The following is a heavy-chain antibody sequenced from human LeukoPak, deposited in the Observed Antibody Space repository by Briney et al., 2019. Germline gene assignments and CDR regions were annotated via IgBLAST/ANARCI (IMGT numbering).Heavy chain of an antibody. V-gene: IGHV1-46*01. CDR2: INPRGGST. J-gene: IGHJ5*02. Sequence: ASVKVSCKASGGTFSSYAISWVRQAPGQGLEWMGIINPRGGSTSYAQKFQGRVIMTRDMSTSTVYMELNSLRSEDTAVYYCARAGVVKGWFDPWGQGTLVTVSS. CDR3: ARAGVVKGWFDP. D-gene: IGHD3-22*01. CDR1: GGTFSSYA.